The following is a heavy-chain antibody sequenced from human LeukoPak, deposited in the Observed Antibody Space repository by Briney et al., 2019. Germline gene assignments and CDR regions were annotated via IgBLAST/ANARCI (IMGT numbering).Heavy chain of an antibody. CDR1: GYTFTGYY. J-gene: IGHJ3*02. V-gene: IGHV1-2*02. CDR3: CPGIAAAGAFDI. D-gene: IGHD6-13*01. Sequence: ASVKVSCKASGYTFTGYYMHWVRQAPGQGLEWMGWINPNSGGTNYAQKFQGRATMTRDTSISTAYMELSRLRSDDTAVYYCCPGIAAAGAFDIWGQGTMVTVSS. CDR2: INPNSGGT.